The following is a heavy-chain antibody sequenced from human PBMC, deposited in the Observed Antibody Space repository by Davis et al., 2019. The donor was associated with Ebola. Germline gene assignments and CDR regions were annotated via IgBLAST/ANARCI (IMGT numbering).Heavy chain of an antibody. Sequence: PGGSLRLSCAASGFAFSIHGMYWFRQSPGKGLEWVSYIGASNEGISYVESVKGRFTVSRDNAKNSLYLQMNSLRVEDTAFYYCGKDLTPGGMDVWGQGTTVTVSS. CDR1: GFAFSIHG. J-gene: IGHJ6*02. V-gene: IGHV3-21*04. CDR2: IGASNEGI. CDR3: GKDLTPGGMDV. D-gene: IGHD3-16*01.